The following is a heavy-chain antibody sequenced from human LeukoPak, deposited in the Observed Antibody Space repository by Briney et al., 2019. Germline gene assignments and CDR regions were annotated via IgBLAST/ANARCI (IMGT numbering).Heavy chain of an antibody. D-gene: IGHD2/OR15-2a*01. J-gene: IGHJ6*02. CDR1: GYTFTGYY. CDR3: ASVQAFPSWYYGMDG. Sequence: ASVKVSCKASGYTFTGYYMYWLGQAPGPPREGMGWINPNSGGTIYAQKFQGRVTMTRDTCISTAYMELSRLSSDDTAVYYCASVQAFPSWYYGMDGWGQGTTVTVSS. CDR2: INPNSGGT. V-gene: IGHV1-2*02.